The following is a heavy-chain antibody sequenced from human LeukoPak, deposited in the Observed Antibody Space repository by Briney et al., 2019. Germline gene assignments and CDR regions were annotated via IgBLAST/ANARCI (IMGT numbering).Heavy chain of an antibody. V-gene: IGHV4-30-4*01. CDR3: ARATLHEIIMVAAATGWFDP. CDR1: GGSMSSADYY. D-gene: IGHD2-15*01. CDR2: IYYSGST. J-gene: IGHJ5*02. Sequence: SQTLCLTCTVSGGSMSSADYYWTWIRQPPGKGLEWIGYIYYSGSTYYNPSLKSRVTISVDTSKNKFSLKLRSVTAADTAVYYCARATLHEIIMVAAATGWFDPWGQGTLVTVSS.